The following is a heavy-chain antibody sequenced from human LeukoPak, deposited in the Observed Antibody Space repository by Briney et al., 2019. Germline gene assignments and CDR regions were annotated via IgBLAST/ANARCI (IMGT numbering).Heavy chain of an antibody. CDR2: IYYSGST. J-gene: IGHJ4*02. V-gene: IGHV4-39*01. D-gene: IGHD2-21*01. CDR1: GGSISSSSYY. Sequence: KPSETLSLTCTVSGGSISSSSYYWAWIRQPPGKGLEWIGSIYYSGSTYYTPSLKSRVTISVDTSKNQFSLKLTSVTAADTAVYYCARQERSHIYWGQGTLVTVSS. CDR3: ARQERSHIY.